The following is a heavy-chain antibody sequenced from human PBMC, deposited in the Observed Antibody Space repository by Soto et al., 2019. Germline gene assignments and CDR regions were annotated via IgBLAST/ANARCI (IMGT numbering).Heavy chain of an antibody. D-gene: IGHD6-13*01. J-gene: IGHJ4*02. V-gene: IGHV4-34*01. CDR3: GGVTVAD. CDR1: GGSFSDYY. Sequence: QVQLQQWGAGLLKPSETLSLTCAVYGGSFSDYYWSWIRQPPGRGLEWIGEINHSGSTNYNPSLKSRGTISVDTSKNQLSLKLSSVTAADTAVYYCGGVTVADWGQGTLVTVSS. CDR2: INHSGST.